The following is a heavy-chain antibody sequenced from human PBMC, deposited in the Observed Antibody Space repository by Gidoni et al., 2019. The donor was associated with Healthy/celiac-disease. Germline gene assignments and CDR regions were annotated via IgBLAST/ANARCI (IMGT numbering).Heavy chain of an antibody. CDR3: AKWEVVPAAPYYFDY. D-gene: IGHD2-2*01. CDR1: GFTFSSSA. J-gene: IGHJ4*02. CDR2: MSGSGVST. V-gene: IGHV3-23*01. Sequence: EVQLLESGGGLVQPGGSLRLSCAASGFTFSSSAMCWVRQAPGKGLECVSAMSGSGVSTYYADSVKSRFTISRDNSKNTLYLQMNSLRAEDTAVYYCAKWEVVPAAPYYFDYWGQGTLVTVSS.